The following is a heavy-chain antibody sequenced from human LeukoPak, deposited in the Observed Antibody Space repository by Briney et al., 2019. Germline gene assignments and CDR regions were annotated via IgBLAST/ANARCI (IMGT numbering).Heavy chain of an antibody. CDR2: IRSNAYGGTT. V-gene: IGHV3-49*04. CDR1: GFTFSDYA. D-gene: IGHD3-10*01. CDR3: TRDLLWFGESYYYYYYYMDV. J-gene: IGHJ6*03. Sequence: PGGSLRLSCTASGFTFSDYAMSWVRQAPGKGLEWVGFIRSNAYGGTTEYAASVKGRFTISRDDSKSIAYLQMNSLKTEDTAVYYCTRDLLWFGESYYYYYYYMDVWGKGTTVTISS.